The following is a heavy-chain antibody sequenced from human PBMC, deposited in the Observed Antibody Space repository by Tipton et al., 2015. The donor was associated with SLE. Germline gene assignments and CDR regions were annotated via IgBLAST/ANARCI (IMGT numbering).Heavy chain of an antibody. CDR3: ARRRISGRGYYVDY. CDR2: IYYGGNT. D-gene: IGHD1-26*01. CDR1: GDSLASYNTL. V-gene: IGHV4-39*02. J-gene: IGHJ4*02. Sequence: TLSLTCTVSGDSLASYNTLWGWIRQPPGKGLGVIGTIYYGGNTYYNPSPKSRVTIPTDKSKKNFSLNLSSVSAADTAVYYCARRRISGRGYYVDYWGQGPLVTVSS.